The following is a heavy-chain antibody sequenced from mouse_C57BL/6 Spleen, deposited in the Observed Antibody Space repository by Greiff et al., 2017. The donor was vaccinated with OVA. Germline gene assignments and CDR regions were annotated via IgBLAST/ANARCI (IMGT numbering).Heavy chain of an antibody. V-gene: IGHV1-59*01. CDR3: ATSHYYSNYRDY. Sequence: QVQLQQPGAELVRPGPSVKLSCKASGYSFTSYWMHWVKQRPGQGLEWIGVIDPSDSYTNYNQKFKGKATLTVDTSSSTAYMQLSSLTSEDSAVYYCATSHYYSNYRDYWGQGTSVTVSS. D-gene: IGHD2-5*01. CDR1: GYSFTSYW. CDR2: IDPSDSYT. J-gene: IGHJ4*01.